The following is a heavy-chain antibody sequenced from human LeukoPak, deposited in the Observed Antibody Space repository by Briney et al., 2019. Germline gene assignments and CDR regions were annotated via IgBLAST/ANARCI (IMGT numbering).Heavy chain of an antibody. CDR2: ISGSGGST. CDR3: AKVAGTTGGYWFDP. J-gene: IGHJ5*02. D-gene: IGHD1-1*01. CDR1: GFTFSSYA. V-gene: IGHV3-23*01. Sequence: GGSLKLSCEASGFTFSSYAMRWVRQAPGKGLEWVSAISGSGGSTYYADSVKGRFTISGDNSKNTLYLQMNSLRAEDTAVYYCAKVAGTTGGYWFDPWGQGILVTFSS.